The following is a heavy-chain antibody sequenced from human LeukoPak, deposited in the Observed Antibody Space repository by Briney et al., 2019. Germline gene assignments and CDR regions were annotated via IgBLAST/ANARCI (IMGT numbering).Heavy chain of an antibody. CDR3: AKKPQNRGWFDP. J-gene: IGHJ5*02. Sequence: PSETLSLTCTVSGGTNNSYYWSWIRQPPGKGLEWIGYTHPSGNTNYSPSLKSRVTILIDTSSNQFSLKLSTMPAADTTVYYCAKKPQNRGWFDPWGQGTLAT. CDR2: THPSGNT. D-gene: IGHD1-14*01. V-gene: IGHV4-4*09. CDR1: GGTNNSYY.